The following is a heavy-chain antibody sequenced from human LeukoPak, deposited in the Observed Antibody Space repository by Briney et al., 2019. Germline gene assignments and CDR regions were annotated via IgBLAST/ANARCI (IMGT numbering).Heavy chain of an antibody. D-gene: IGHD2-15*01. CDR1: GYTFTSYD. Sequence: ASVKVSCKASGYTFTSYDTNWVRQATGQGLEWMGWMNPNSGNTGYAQKFQGRVTMTRSTSISTAYMELSSLRSEDTAVYYCARGGDRYCSGGSCHKYYYGMDVWGQGTTVTVSS. J-gene: IGHJ6*02. CDR3: ARGGDRYCSGGSCHKYYYGMDV. CDR2: MNPNSGNT. V-gene: IGHV1-8*01.